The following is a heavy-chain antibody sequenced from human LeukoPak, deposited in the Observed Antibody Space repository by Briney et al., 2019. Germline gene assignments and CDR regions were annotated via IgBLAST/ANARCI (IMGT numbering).Heavy chain of an antibody. D-gene: IGHD6-6*01. CDR1: EFTFTSYE. CDR3: ARGPSIAARYDAFDI. Sequence: GGSLRLSCAASEFTFTSYELNWVRQARGKGLEWVSYISSSGNTISYADSVKGRFTISRDNAKNSLYLQVISLRAEDTAVYYCARGPSIAARYDAFDIWGQGTMVTVSS. J-gene: IGHJ3*02. V-gene: IGHV3-48*03. CDR2: ISSSGNTI.